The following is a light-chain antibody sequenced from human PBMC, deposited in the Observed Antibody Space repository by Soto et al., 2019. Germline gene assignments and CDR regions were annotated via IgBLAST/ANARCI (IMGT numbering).Light chain of an antibody. CDR3: QQADCFPIS. Sequence: DIQMTQSPSSVSASIGDTVTITCRASHDISTLLAWYQQKPGKAPKLLIYGASTLASGVPSRFSGRGSGTDFTLTISTLHPEDFATYYDQQADCFPISFGGGTKVEIK. J-gene: IGKJ4*01. CDR2: GAS. V-gene: IGKV1D-12*01. CDR1: HDISTL.